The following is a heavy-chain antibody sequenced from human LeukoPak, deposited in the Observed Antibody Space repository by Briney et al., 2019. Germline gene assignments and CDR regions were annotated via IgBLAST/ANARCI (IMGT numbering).Heavy chain of an antibody. J-gene: IGHJ4*02. V-gene: IGHV3-23*01. CDR2: ISGSGGST. D-gene: IGHD3-22*01. Sequence: GGSLRLSCAASGFTFSSYAMSWVRQAPGKGLEWVSAISGSGGSTYYADSVKGRFTISRDNAKNSLYLQMNSLRAEDTAVYYCARGGPFLYYYDSSGYYGYWGQGTLVTVSS. CDR1: GFTFSSYA. CDR3: ARGGPFLYYYDSSGYYGY.